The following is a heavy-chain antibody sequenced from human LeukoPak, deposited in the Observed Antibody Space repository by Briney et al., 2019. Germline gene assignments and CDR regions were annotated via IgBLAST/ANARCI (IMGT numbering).Heavy chain of an antibody. CDR3: VRQAYFGLDV. D-gene: IGHD3-10*01. CDR1: GDSFSNYW. V-gene: IGHV5-51*01. J-gene: IGHJ6*02. CDR2: IYPSDSDT. Sequence: GESLRISCTGSGDSFSNYWIGWVRQMPGKGLGWMAIIYPSDSDTRYNPSLQGQVTISVDKSINTAYLQWSSLKASDTAMYYCVRQAYFGLDVWGEGTTVTV.